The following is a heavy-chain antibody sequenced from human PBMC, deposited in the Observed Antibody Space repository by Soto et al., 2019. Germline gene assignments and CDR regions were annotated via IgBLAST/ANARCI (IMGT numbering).Heavy chain of an antibody. CDR3: VRDSPIGSTFSGYDGIDY. V-gene: IGHV1-69*06. CDR2: IIPIFGTA. D-gene: IGHD5-12*01. J-gene: IGHJ4*02. CDR1: GGTFSSYA. Sequence: SVKVSCKASGGTFSSYAISWVRQAPGQGLEWMGGIIPIFGTANYAQKFQGRVTITADKSTGTAYMELNRLRSEDTAVYYCVRDSPIGSTFSGYDGIDYWGQGTLVTVSS.